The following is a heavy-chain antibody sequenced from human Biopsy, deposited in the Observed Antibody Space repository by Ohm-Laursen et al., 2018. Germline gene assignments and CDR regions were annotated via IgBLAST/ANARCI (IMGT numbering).Heavy chain of an antibody. CDR2: IIAVSGLV. J-gene: IGHJ4*02. V-gene: IGHV1-69*17. CDR1: GGTFSNYA. Sequence: GSSVKVSCKASGGTFSNYAIRWVRQAPGDGLEWMGGIIAVSGLVNYAPKFQGRVSITADKSTTTAYIELSNLKSEDTAVYYCATPFQYYDSWGGYPPFDHWGQGTLVTVSS. CDR3: ATPFQYYDSWGGYPPFDH. D-gene: IGHD3-3*01.